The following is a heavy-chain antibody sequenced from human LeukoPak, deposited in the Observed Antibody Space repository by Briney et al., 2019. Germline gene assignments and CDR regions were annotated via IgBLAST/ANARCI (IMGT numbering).Heavy chain of an antibody. V-gene: IGHV4-34*01. CDR3: AKDRSGSYSRGLDY. Sequence: SETLSLTCAVYGGSFSGYYWSWIRQPPGKGLEWIGEINHSGSTNYNPSLKSRVAISVDTSKNQFSLKLSSVTAADTAVYYCAKDRSGSYSRGLDYWGQGTLVTVSS. CDR2: INHSGST. D-gene: IGHD1-26*01. J-gene: IGHJ4*02. CDR1: GGSFSGYY.